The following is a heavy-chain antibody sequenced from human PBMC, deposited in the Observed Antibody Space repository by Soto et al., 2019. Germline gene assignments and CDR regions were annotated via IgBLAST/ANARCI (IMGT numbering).Heavy chain of an antibody. CDR2: IIPILGIA. V-gene: IGHV1-69*02. D-gene: IGHD4-17*01. CDR1: GGTFSSYT. Sequence: AASVKVSCKASGGTFSSYTISWVRQAPGQGLGWMGRIIPILGIANHAQKYQGRVTITADKSTSTAYMELSSLRSEDTAVYYCARGGDYGDYDMYWGQGTLVTVSS. J-gene: IGHJ4*02. CDR3: ARGGDYGDYDMY.